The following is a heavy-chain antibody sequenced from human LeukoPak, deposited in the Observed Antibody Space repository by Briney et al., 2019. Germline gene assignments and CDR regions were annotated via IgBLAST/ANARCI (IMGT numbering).Heavy chain of an antibody. CDR1: GITLSNYG. CDR2: ISGSGGNT. CDR3: AKSSILTGTTVYFDY. D-gene: IGHD1-7*01. V-gene: IGHV3-23*01. J-gene: IGHJ4*02. Sequence: GGSLRLSCAVSGITLSNYGMSWVRQAAGEGLEGVSGISGSGGNTYYADSVKGRFTISRDNSKNTLYLQMNSLRAEDTAVYYCAKSSILTGTTVYFDYWGQGTLVTVSS.